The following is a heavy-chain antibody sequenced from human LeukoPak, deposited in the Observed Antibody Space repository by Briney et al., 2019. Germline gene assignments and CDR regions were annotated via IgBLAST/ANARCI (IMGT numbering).Heavy chain of an antibody. V-gene: IGHV3-23*01. J-gene: IGHJ6*02. D-gene: IGHD6-19*01. CDR1: GFTFSSYA. Sequence: PGESLRLSCAASGFTFSSYAMSWVRQAPGKGLEWVSGISGNDGSTYYADSVKGRFTISRDNSKNTLYLQMNSLRAEDTALYYCARSSSSPFYYYYGLDVWGQGTTVTVSS. CDR2: ISGNDGST. CDR3: ARSSSSPFYYYYGLDV.